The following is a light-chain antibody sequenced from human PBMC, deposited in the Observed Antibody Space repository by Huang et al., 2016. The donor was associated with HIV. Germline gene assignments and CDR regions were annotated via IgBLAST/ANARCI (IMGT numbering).Light chain of an antibody. Sequence: EIVLTQSPATLSLSPGERATLSCRASQPVSSYLAWYQQKPGQAPRHLIYDASNRATGIPARFSGGGSGTDFTLTISSLEPEDFAVYYCQLRSTWPGDTFGGGTKVEIK. CDR1: QPVSSY. CDR3: QLRSTWPGDT. CDR2: DAS. V-gene: IGKV3-11*01. J-gene: IGKJ4*01.